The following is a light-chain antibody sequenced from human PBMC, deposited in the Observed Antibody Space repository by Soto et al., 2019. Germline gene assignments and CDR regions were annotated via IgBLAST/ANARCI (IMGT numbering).Light chain of an antibody. CDR1: QTIGSN. CDR3: EQYYKWALCA. V-gene: IGKV3-15*01. CDR2: GAS. J-gene: IGKJ2*02. Sequence: EIVMTQSTATLSESLRQRATLSCRASQTIGSNLAWYQQKLGQAPRLHIYGASTTDTGNPARFSGSGSWTEFILAICSLLAINFAVYYCEQYYKWALCAFGQGTQVVIK.